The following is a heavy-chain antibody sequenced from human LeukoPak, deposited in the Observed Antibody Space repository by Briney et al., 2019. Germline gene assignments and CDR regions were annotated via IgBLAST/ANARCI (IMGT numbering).Heavy chain of an antibody. J-gene: IGHJ4*02. CDR3: ARDRGFGGDDY. D-gene: IGHD3-10*01. CDR2: INWNGGST. Sequence: GGSLRLSCAASGFTFDDYGMSWVRQAPGKGLEWVSGINWNGGSTGYADSVKGRFTISRDNAKSSLYLQMSSLRTEDTAVYYCARDRGFGGDDYWGQGTLVTVSS. CDR1: GFTFDDYG. V-gene: IGHV3-20*04.